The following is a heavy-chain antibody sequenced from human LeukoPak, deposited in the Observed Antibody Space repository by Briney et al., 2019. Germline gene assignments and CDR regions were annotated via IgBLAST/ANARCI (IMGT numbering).Heavy chain of an antibody. Sequence: SVKVSCKASGGTFSSYAISWVRQAPGQGLEWMGGIIPIFGTANYAQKFQGRVTITADKSTSTAYMELSSLRSEDTAVYYCARGEGALWFGESYYYYMDVWGKGTTVTISS. CDR3: ARGEGALWFGESYYYYMDV. D-gene: IGHD3-10*01. CDR2: IIPIFGTA. CDR1: GGTFSSYA. J-gene: IGHJ6*03. V-gene: IGHV1-69*06.